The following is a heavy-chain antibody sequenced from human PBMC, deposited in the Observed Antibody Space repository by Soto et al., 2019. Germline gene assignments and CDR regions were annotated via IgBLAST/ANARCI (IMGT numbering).Heavy chain of an antibody. CDR1: GGSISSYY. V-gene: IGHV4-4*07. CDR2: NYTSGST. Sequence: SETLSLTCTVSGGSISSYYWSWIRQPAGKGLEWIGRNYTSGSTNYNPSLKSRVTMSVDTSKNQFSLKLSSVTAADTAVYYCARCTSSDYDFWSGYYPKAFDIWGQGTMVTVSS. J-gene: IGHJ3*02. CDR3: ARCTSSDYDFWSGYYPKAFDI. D-gene: IGHD3-3*01.